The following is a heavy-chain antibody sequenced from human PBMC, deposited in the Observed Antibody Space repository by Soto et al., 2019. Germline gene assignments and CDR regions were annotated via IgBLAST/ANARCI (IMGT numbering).Heavy chain of an antibody. CDR3: AKDLGALSSGWYSGLDY. Sequence: VGPPRLSCAASGFTFSSYAMSWVRQDPGKGLEWVSAISGSGGSTYYADSVKGRFTISRDNSKNTLYLQMNSLRAEDTAVYYCAKDLGALSSGWYSGLDYWGQGTLVTVSS. V-gene: IGHV3-23*01. J-gene: IGHJ4*02. CDR2: ISGSGGST. CDR1: GFTFSSYA. D-gene: IGHD6-19*01.